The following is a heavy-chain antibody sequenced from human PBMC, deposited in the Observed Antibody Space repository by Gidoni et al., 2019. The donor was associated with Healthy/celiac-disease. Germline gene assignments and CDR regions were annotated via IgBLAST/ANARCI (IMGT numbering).Heavy chain of an antibody. V-gene: IGHV1-18*04. CDR1: GYTFTSYG. CDR3: ARDFVVPAAISYYYYYMDV. Sequence: QVQLVQSGAEVQKPGASVKVSCKASGYTFTSYGISWVRQAPGQGLEWMGWISAYNGNTNYAQKLQGRVTMTTDPSTITAYMELRSLRSDDTAVYYCARDFVVPAAISYYYYYMDVWGKGTTVTVSS. D-gene: IGHD2-2*01. J-gene: IGHJ6*03. CDR2: ISAYNGNT.